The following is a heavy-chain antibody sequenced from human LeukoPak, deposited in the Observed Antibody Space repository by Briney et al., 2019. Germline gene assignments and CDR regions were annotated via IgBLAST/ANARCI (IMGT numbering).Heavy chain of an antibody. CDR3: TAHGNYWVPTGY. CDR2: ISGSDRST. CDR1: GFTFSRYE. J-gene: IGHJ4*02. Sequence: PGGSLRLSCAASGFTFSRYEMNWVRQAPGKGLEWVSTISGSDRSTYYTDSVKGRFTISRDDSKNTLYLQMHGLRVEDTAVYFCTAHGNYWVPTGYWGQGTLVTVSS. D-gene: IGHD1-7*01. V-gene: IGHV3-23*01.